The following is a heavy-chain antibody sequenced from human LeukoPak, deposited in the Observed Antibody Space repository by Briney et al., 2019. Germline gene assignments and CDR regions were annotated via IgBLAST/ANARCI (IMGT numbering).Heavy chain of an antibody. CDR2: IYYSGST. CDR3: AREVLFPYSSSWYCFDY. V-gene: IGHV4-31*03. Sequence: PSETLSLTCTVSGGSISSGGYYWSWIRQHQGKGLEWIGYIYYSGSTYYNPSLKSRVTISVDTSKNQFSLKLSSVTAADTAVYYCAREVLFPYSSSWYCFDYWGQGTLVTVSS. CDR1: GGSISSGGYY. J-gene: IGHJ4*02. D-gene: IGHD6-13*01.